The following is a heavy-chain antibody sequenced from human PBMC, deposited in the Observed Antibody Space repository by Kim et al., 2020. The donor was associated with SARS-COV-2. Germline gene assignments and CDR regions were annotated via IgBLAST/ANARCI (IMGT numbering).Heavy chain of an antibody. D-gene: IGHD3-3*01. CDR2: IYYSGST. J-gene: IGHJ3*02. CDR1: GGSISSYY. V-gene: IGHV4-59*13. CDR3: ARDGDYDFWSGYPGWAFDI. Sequence: SETLSLTCTVSGGSISSYYWSWIRQPPGKGLEWIGYIYYSGSTNYNPSLKSRVTISVDTSKNQFSLKLSSVTAADTAVYYCARDGDYDFWSGYPGWAFDIWGQGTMVTVSS.